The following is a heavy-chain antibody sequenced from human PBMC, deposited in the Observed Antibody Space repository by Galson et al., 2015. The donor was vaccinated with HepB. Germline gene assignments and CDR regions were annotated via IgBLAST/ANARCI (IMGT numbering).Heavy chain of an antibody. CDR3: AKDSGYSYGQTHYFDY. Sequence: SLRLSCAASGFTFSSYGMHWVRQAPGKGLEWVAVISYDGSNKYYADSVKGRFTISRDNSKNTLYLQMNSLRAEDTAVYYCAKDSGYSYGQTHYFDYWGQGTLVTVSS. D-gene: IGHD5-18*01. CDR1: GFTFSSYG. V-gene: IGHV3-30*18. CDR2: ISYDGSNK. J-gene: IGHJ4*02.